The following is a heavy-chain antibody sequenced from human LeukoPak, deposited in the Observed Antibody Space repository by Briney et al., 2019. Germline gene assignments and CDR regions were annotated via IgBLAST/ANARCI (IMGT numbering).Heavy chain of an antibody. D-gene: IGHD3-3*01. J-gene: IGHJ3*02. V-gene: IGHV4-34*01. CDR1: GGSFSGYY. CDR3: ARFPTYYDFWSGYHSDAFDI. Sequence: SETLSLTCAVYGGSFSGYYWSWIRQPPGKGLEWIGEINHSGSTNYNPSLKSRVTISVDKSKNQFSLKLSSVTAADTAVYYCARFPTYYDFWSGYHSDAFDIWGQGTMVTVSS. CDR2: INHSGST.